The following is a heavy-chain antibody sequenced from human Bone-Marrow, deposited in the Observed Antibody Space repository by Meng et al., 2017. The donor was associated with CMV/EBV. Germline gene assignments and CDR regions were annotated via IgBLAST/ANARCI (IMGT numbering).Heavy chain of an antibody. CDR2: IYYSGST. J-gene: IGHJ4*02. Sequence: SETLSLTCTVSGGSVNSGSYYWSWIRKPPGKGLEWIGRIYYSGSTKYSPSLKSRVTISVDTSKNQFSLKLSSVTAADTAVYYCARENYFDYWGQGTLVTVSS. CDR3: ARENYFDY. V-gene: IGHV4-61*01. CDR1: GGSVNSGSYY.